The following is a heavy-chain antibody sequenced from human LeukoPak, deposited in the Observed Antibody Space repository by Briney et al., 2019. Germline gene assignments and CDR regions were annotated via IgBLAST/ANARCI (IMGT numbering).Heavy chain of an antibody. CDR2: ISGSGGST. V-gene: IGHV3-23*01. J-gene: IGHJ4*02. Sequence: GGSLRLSCAASGFRFDDYGMNWVRQVPGKGLEWVSTISGSGGSTYYADSVKGRFTISRDNSKNTLYLQMNRLRAEDTAIYYCAKERTQTTSFDYWGQGTLVTVSS. CDR3: AKERTQTTSFDY. D-gene: IGHD2/OR15-2a*01. CDR1: GFRFDDYG.